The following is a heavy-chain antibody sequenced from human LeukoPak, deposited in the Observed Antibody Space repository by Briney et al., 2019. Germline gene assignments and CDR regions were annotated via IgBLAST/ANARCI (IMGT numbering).Heavy chain of an antibody. CDR1: GFTFDDYA. CDR2: IRNKAYGGTI. V-gene: IGHV3-49*03. Sequence: GGSLRLSCTASGFTFDDYAMSWFRQAPGKGLEWISFIRNKAYGGTIEYAASVKGRFTVSRDDSKSIAYLQMNSLRTEDTAVYYCTREPPQGPVRGIDYWGQGTLVTVSS. D-gene: IGHD6-19*01. CDR3: TREPPQGPVRGIDY. J-gene: IGHJ4*02.